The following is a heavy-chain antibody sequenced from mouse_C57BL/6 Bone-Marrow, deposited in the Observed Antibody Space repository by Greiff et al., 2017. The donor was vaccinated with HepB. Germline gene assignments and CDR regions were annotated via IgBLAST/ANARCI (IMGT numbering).Heavy chain of an antibody. J-gene: IGHJ4*01. CDR1: GFTFSSYA. D-gene: IGHD3-3*01. CDR2: ISDGGSYT. CDR3: ARDKGPLREGYAMDY. Sequence: EVHLVESGGGLVKPGGSLKLSCAASGFTFSSYAMSWVRQTPEKRLEWVATISDGGSYTYYPDNVKGRFTISRDNAKNNLYLQMSHLKSEDTAMYYCARDKGPLREGYAMDYWGQGTSVTVSS. V-gene: IGHV5-4*01.